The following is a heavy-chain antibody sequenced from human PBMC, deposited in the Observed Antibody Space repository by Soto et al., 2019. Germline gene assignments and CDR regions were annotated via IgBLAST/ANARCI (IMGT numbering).Heavy chain of an antibody. J-gene: IGHJ6*02. CDR1: GFTFSSYA. D-gene: IGHD3-3*01. Sequence: SLRLSCAASGFTFSSYATSWVRQAPGKGLEWVSAISGSGGSTYYADSVKGRFTISRDNSKNTLYLQMNSLRAEDTAVYYCAKDLGPDRSYGMDVWGQGTTVTVSS. CDR2: ISGSGGST. V-gene: IGHV3-23*01. CDR3: AKDLGPDRSYGMDV.